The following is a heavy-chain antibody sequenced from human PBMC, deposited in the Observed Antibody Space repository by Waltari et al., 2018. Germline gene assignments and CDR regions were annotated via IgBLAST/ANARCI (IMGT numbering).Heavy chain of an antibody. CDR3: ATAQITMPTGDY. CDR1: GYTFTDYY. D-gene: IGHD3-10*01. Sequence: EVQLVQSGAEAKKPGATVKITCTVSGYTFTDYYMHWVPQAPGKGLEWMGRVEPEDGETIYAEKFQGRVTITADTSTDTAYMELSSLRSEDTAVYYCATAQITMPTGDYWGQGTLVTVSS. CDR2: VEPEDGET. J-gene: IGHJ4*02. V-gene: IGHV1-69-2*01.